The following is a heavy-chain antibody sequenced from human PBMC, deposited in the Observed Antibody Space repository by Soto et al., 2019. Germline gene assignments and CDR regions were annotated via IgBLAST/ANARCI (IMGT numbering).Heavy chain of an antibody. J-gene: IGHJ6*03. Sequence: VQLVQSGAEVKKPGASVKVSCKTSGDSFNVYYIHWVRQAPGQGLEWMGWINPNGGVTKYAQKFRGRVTVTRDTSIRTVYMELSSLRSDDTAVYYCARESGGATATLDYYYFYMDVWGKGTTVTVSS. CDR3: ARESGGATATLDYYYFYMDV. CDR2: INPNGGVT. CDR1: GDSFNVYY. V-gene: IGHV1-2*02. D-gene: IGHD5-12*01.